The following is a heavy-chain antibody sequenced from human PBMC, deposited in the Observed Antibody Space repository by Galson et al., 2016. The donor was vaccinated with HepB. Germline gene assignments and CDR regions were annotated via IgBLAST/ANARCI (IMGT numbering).Heavy chain of an antibody. D-gene: IGHD3-22*01. J-gene: IGHJ4*02. V-gene: IGHV1-46*01. CDR2: LNPSGGTS. CDR3: ARSGSGYYVDY. Sequence: SVKVSCKASGYTFTSYYIHWVRQAPGQGLEWMGILNPSGGTSTNAQKFQGRVTMTRDTSKSTVYMELSSLRSEDTAVYYCARSGSGYYVDYWGQGTLVTVSS. CDR1: GYTFTSYY.